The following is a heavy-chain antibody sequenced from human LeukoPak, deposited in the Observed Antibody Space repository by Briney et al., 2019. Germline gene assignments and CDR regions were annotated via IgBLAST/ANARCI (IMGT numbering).Heavy chain of an antibody. CDR3: ARQAYYYDSSGYPNFDY. J-gene: IGHJ4*02. CDR1: GGSISSSSYY. D-gene: IGHD3-22*01. V-gene: IGHV4-39*01. Sequence: SETLSLTCTVSGGSISSSSYYWGWIRQPPGKGLEWIGSIYYSGSTYYNPSLKSRVTISVDTSKNQFSLKLSSVTAADTAVYYCARQAYYYDSSGYPNFDYWGQGTLVTVSS. CDR2: IYYSGST.